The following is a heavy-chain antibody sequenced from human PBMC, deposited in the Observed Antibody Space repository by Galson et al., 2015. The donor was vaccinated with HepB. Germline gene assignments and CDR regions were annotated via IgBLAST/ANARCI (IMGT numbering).Heavy chain of an antibody. Sequence: SLRLSCAASGFTFSSYWMSWVRQAPGKGLEWVANIKQDGSEKYYVDSVKGRFTISRDNAKNSLYLQMNSLRAEDTAVYYCARDQDYYYYYMDVWGKGTAVTVSS. CDR2: IKQDGSEK. V-gene: IGHV3-7*01. CDR1: GFTFSSYW. CDR3: ARDQDYYYYYMDV. J-gene: IGHJ6*03.